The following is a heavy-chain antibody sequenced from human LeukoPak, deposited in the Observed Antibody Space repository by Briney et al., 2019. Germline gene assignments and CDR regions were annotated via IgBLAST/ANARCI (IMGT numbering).Heavy chain of an antibody. CDR3: ARRVCSGGSCYSSRGAFDI. CDR1: GDAIIDDS. Sequence: SETLSLTCTVSGDAIIDDSWSWIRQPPGKGLEWIGYIYYSGSTNYNPSLKSRVTISVDTSKNQFSLKLSSVTAADTAVYYCARRVCSGGSCYSSRGAFDIWGQGTMVTVSS. CDR2: IYYSGST. J-gene: IGHJ3*02. D-gene: IGHD2-15*01. V-gene: IGHV4-59*01.